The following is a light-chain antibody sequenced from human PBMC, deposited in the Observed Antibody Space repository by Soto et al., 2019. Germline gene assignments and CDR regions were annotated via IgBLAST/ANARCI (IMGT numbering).Light chain of an antibody. CDR1: SSDVGGYNY. CDR2: DVS. CDR3: SSYTSSSPLWV. V-gene: IGLV2-14*01. Sequence: QSALTQPASVSGSPGQSITISCTGTSSDVGGYNYVSWYQQHPGKAPKLMIYDVSNRTSGVSNRFSGSKSGNTASLTNSGLQAEDDADYYCSSYTSSSPLWVFGGGTKLTVL. J-gene: IGLJ3*02.